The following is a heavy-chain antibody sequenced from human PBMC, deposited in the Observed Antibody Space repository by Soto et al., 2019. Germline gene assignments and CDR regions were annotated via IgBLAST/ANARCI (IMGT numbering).Heavy chain of an antibody. J-gene: IGHJ4*02. CDR3: ASYPVVDTAMVYFDY. CDR1: GGSIRSDGSY. V-gene: IGHV4-31*11. D-gene: IGHD5-18*01. CDR2: IYYSGST. Sequence: SETLSLTCAVSGGSIRSDGSYWTWIRQLPGGGLEWIGYIYYSGSTSYNPSLESRASISVDTSKNQFSLKLSSVTAADTAVYYCASYPVVDTAMVYFDYWGQGTLVTVSS.